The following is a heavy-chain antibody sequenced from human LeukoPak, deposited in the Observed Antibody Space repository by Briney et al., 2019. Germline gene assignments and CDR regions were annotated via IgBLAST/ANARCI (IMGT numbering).Heavy chain of an antibody. CDR1: GGTFSSYA. V-gene: IGHV1-69*13. J-gene: IGHJ4*02. D-gene: IGHD6-6*01. Sequence: EASVKDSCKASGGTFSSYAISWVRQAPGQGLEWMGGIIPIFGTANYAQKFRGRVTITADESTSTAYMELSSLRSEDTAVYYCARAPYSSSSNFDYWGQGTLVTVSS. CDR3: ARAPYSSSSNFDY. CDR2: IIPIFGTA.